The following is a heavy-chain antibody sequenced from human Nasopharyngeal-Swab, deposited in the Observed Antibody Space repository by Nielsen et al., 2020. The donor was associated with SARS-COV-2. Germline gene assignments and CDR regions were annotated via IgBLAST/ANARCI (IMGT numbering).Heavy chain of an antibody. CDR3: ARFLAYCGGDCPHDAFDI. J-gene: IGHJ3*02. Sequence: SETLSLTCAVYGGSFSGYYWSWIRQPPGKGLEWIGYIYYSGSTYYNPSLKSRVTISVDTSKNQFSLKLSSVTAADTAVYYCARFLAYCGGDCPHDAFDIWGQGTMVTVSS. CDR1: GGSFSGYY. V-gene: IGHV4-30-4*01. D-gene: IGHD2-21*02. CDR2: IYYSGST.